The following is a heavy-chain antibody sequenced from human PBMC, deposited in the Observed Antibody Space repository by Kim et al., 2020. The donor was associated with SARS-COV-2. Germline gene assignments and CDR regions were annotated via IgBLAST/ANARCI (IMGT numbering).Heavy chain of an antibody. V-gene: IGHV4-39*07. D-gene: IGHD6-13*01. J-gene: IGHJ3*02. Sequence: SETLSLTCSVSGGSVDSSGNVWGWIRQPPGKGLEWIGSVFFSCTTNLNPSLKSWVTIALDTSNNQFSLRLTSVTAADTADYYCARDYTVYVAEDGLGYSDAFDIWGQGTMVSVSS. CDR1: GGSVDSSGNV. CDR2: VFFSCTT. CDR3: ARDYTVYVAEDGLGYSDAFDI.